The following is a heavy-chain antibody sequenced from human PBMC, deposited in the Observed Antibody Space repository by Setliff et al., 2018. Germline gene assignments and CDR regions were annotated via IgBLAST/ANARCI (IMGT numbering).Heavy chain of an antibody. V-gene: IGHV4-59*02. D-gene: IGHD1-26*01. CDR3: ATRKSSGRLYYMDV. CDR2: INYSGST. CDR1: GGAVSGDY. J-gene: IGHJ6*03. Sequence: SETPSLTCSVSGGAVSGDYRTWIRQPPGKGLEYIGYINYSGSTNYNPSLKSRVTISGDTSKNQVSLRLSSVTAADTAVYYCATRKSSGRLYYMDVWGKGTTVTVSS.